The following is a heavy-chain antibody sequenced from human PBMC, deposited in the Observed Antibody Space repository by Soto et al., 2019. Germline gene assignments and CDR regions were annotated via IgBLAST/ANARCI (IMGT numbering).Heavy chain of an antibody. Sequence: QVQLQESGPGLVKPSQTLSLTCVISGDSVSSNSAAWNWIRQSPSRGLEWLGRTYYRTRWYYDYALSVISRITVNPDTSKIQFSLQLTSVTPEDTAVYYCPGTTSHYCYYIDVWGKGTTVTVSS. J-gene: IGHJ6*03. V-gene: IGHV6-1*01. CDR1: GDSVSSNSAA. CDR2: TYYRTRWYY. CDR3: PGTTSHYCYYIDV. D-gene: IGHD1-7*01.